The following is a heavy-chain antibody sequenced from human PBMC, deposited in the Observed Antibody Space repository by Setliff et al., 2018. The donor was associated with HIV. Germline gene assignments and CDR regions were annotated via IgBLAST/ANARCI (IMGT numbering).Heavy chain of an antibody. CDR3: ARVFRPSGIAVGATKNDAFDI. CDR1: GGTFSSYA. D-gene: IGHD6-19*01. V-gene: IGHV1-69*05. J-gene: IGHJ3*02. Sequence: SVKVSCKASGGTFSSYAISWVRQAPGQGLEWMGGIIPIFGTANYAQKFQGRVTITTDESTSTAYMELSSLRSEDTAVYYCARVFRPSGIAVGATKNDAFDIWGQGTMVTVSS. CDR2: IIPIFGTA.